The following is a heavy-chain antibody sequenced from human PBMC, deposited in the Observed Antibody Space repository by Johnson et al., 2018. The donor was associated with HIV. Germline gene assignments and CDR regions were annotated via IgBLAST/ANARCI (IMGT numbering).Heavy chain of an antibody. J-gene: IGHJ3*02. Sequence: MQLVESGGGVVRPGGSLRLSCAASGFTFDDYGMSWVRQAPGKGLEWVSGINWNGGSTGYADSVKGRFPISRDNAKNSLDLQMNSLRAEDTALYYCAREVYGSGSYGAFDIWGQGTMVTVSS. D-gene: IGHD3-10*01. CDR1: GFTFDDYG. CDR2: INWNGGST. CDR3: AREVYGSGSYGAFDI. V-gene: IGHV3-20*04.